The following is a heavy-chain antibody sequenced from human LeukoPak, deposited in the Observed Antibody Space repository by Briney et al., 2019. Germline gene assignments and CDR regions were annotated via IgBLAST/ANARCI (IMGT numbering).Heavy chain of an antibody. V-gene: IGHV3-33*01. CDR1: GFTFSSYG. Sequence: GRSLRLSCAASGFTFSSYGMHWVRQAPGKGLEWVAVIWYDGSNKNYADSVKGRFTISRDNSKNTLYLQVNSLRAEDTAVYYCARVADYSNSAHADYWGQGTLVTVSS. J-gene: IGHJ4*02. CDR2: IWYDGSNK. D-gene: IGHD4-11*01. CDR3: ARVADYSNSAHADY.